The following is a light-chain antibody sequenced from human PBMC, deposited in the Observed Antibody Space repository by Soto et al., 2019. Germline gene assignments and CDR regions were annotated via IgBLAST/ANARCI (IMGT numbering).Light chain of an antibody. CDR1: QSVSNY. CDR2: DAS. V-gene: IGKV3D-11*02. J-gene: IGKJ5*01. Sequence: EVVLTQSPATLSLSPGERATLSCRASQSVSNYLAWYQHKPGQSPRLLIFDASNRATGIPVRFTGSGSGTEFTLTISSLEPEDFAIYYGQQRSNWQLTFGQGTRLE. CDR3: QQRSNWQLT.